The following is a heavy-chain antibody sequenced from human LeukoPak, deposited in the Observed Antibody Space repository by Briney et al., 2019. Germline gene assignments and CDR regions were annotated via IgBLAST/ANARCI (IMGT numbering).Heavy chain of an antibody. CDR2: IIPIFGTA. CDR3: ATNDYGDYVLSY. CDR1: GGTFSSYA. J-gene: IGHJ4*02. Sequence: ASVEVSCKASGGTFSSYAISWVRQAPGQGLEWMGGIIPIFGTANYAQKFQGRVTITADESTSTAYMELSSLRSKDTAVYYCATNDYGDYVLSYWGQGTLVTVSS. V-gene: IGHV1-69*13. D-gene: IGHD4-17*01.